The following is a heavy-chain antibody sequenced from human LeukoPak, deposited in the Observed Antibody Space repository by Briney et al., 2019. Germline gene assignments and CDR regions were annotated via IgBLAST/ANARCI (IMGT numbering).Heavy chain of an antibody. J-gene: IGHJ4*02. CDR3: ARHWSSFDY. CDR2: RYYSGSA. D-gene: IGHD1-26*01. V-gene: IGHV4-31*03. CDR1: GVSISDGRYY. Sequence: PSQTLSLTCNISGVSISDGRYYWAWIRQRPGKGLEWLGYRYYSGSAKYNPSLKSRLTISIDTPENQFSLKLSPVTAADTAVYYCARHWSSFDYWGQGTLVTVSS.